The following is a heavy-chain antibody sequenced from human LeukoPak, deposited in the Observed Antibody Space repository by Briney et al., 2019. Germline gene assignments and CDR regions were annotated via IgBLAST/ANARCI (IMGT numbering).Heavy chain of an antibody. Sequence: GGSLRLSCEASGFTFSNYAMSWVRQAPGKGLQGVSTIAYSDGSTSYADSVKGRFTISRDNSKNTLYLQMNSLRAEDTAVYYCATGSQIREADYWGQGTLVTVSS. J-gene: IGHJ4*02. V-gene: IGHV3-23*01. CDR1: GFTFSNYA. D-gene: IGHD3-10*01. CDR2: IAYSDGST. CDR3: ATGSQIREADY.